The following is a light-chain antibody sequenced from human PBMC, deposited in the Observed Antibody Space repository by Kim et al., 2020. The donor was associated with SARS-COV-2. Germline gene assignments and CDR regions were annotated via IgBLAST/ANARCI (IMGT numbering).Light chain of an antibody. CDR1: SLRNYY. CDR2: GKI. CDR3: YSRDSSGIHWV. J-gene: IGLJ3*02. V-gene: IGLV3-19*01. Sequence: SSELTQDPAVSVALGQTVRITCQGDSLRNYYATWYQQRPGQAPVLVIYGKINRPSGIPDRFSGSASGNTASLTITGAQAEDEADYYCYSRDSSGIHWVFGGGTKVTVL.